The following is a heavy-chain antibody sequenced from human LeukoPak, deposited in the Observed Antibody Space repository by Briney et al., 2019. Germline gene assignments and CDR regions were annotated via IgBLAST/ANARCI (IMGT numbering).Heavy chain of an antibody. V-gene: IGHV3-33*01. CDR1: GFTFSSYG. J-gene: IGHJ4*02. D-gene: IGHD3-22*01. CDR2: ILSDGSKE. Sequence: PGGFLRLSCAASGFTFSSYGMHWVRQAPGRGLEWVAVILSDGSKEFYTDSVKGRFTISRDNSKNTLYLQMNSLRAEDTAVYCVRDDDRPDNGLDYWGQGTLVTVSS. CDR3: VRDDDRPDNGLDY.